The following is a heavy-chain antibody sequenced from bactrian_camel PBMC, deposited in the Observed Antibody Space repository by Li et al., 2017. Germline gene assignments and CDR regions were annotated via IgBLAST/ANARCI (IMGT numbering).Heavy chain of an antibody. V-gene: IGHV3S54*01. CDR2: IYTLDGRNYYA. J-gene: IGHJ4*01. CDR3: AAAPFCPLDNVQY. CDR1: GYSVGSSA. Sequence: HVQLVESGGGSVQAGGSLRLSCAASGYSVGSSALAWFRQAPGKEREGVASIYTLDGRNYYADYADSVQGRFTISQDKAKSTVYLEMDNLNPEDTALYYCAAAPFCPLDNVQYWGQGTQVTV.